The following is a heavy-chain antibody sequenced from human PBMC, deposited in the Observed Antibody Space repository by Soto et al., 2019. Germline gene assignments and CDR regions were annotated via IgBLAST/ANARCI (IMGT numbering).Heavy chain of an antibody. J-gene: IGHJ6*02. Sequence: PGESLKISCAASGFTFSSYAMSWVRQAPGKGLEWVSAISGSGGSTYYADSVKGRFTISRDNSKNTLYLQMNSLRAEDTAVYYCAKRPVLRFLEWLSVYGMDVWGQGTTVTVSS. D-gene: IGHD3-3*01. CDR3: AKRPVLRFLEWLSVYGMDV. CDR2: ISGSGGST. V-gene: IGHV3-23*01. CDR1: GFTFSSYA.